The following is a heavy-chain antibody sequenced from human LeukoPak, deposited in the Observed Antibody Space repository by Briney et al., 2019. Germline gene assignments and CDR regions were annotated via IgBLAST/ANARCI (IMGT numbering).Heavy chain of an antibody. Sequence: GGSLRLSCAASGFTFSSYNMNWVRQAPGKGLEWVSSITTTSSYVYYADSVMGRFTISRDNAKNSLYLQMNSLRAEDTAIYYCAKDRGFLAGRPGFPRKYSFEVWGQGTKVTVSS. D-gene: IGHD6-6*01. CDR3: AKDRGFLAGRPGFPRKYSFEV. CDR2: ITTTSSYV. V-gene: IGHV3-21*01. CDR1: GFTFSSYN. J-gene: IGHJ3*01.